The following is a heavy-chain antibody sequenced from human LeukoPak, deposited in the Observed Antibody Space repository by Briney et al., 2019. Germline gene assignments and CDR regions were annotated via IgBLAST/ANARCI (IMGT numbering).Heavy chain of an antibody. D-gene: IGHD3-22*01. Sequence: SQTLSLTCTVSGGSISSGDYSWSWIRQPPGKGLEWIAYMYYRGSTYYNPSLKSRVTMSADTSKNQLSLKLSSVTAADTAVYYCARPYYYDSRIDPWGQGILVTVSS. V-gene: IGHV4-30-4*01. CDR3: ARPYYYDSRIDP. CDR2: MYYRGST. J-gene: IGHJ5*02. CDR1: GGSISSGDYS.